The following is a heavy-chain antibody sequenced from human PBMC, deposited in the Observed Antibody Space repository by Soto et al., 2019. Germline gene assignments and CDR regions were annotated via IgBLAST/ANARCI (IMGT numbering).Heavy chain of an antibody. V-gene: IGHV3-33*01. CDR2: IWYDGSNK. Sequence: QVQLVESGGGVVQPGRSLRLSCAASGFTFSSYGMHWVRQAPGKGLEWVAVIWYDGSNKYYADSVKGRFTISRDNSKNTLYLQMNSLRAEDTVVYYCARDRAYYDSSGYDFDYWGQGTLVTVSS. CDR1: GFTFSSYG. D-gene: IGHD3-22*01. J-gene: IGHJ4*02. CDR3: ARDRAYYDSSGYDFDY.